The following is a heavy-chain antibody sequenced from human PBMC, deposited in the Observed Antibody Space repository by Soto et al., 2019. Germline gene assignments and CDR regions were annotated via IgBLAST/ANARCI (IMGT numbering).Heavy chain of an antibody. CDR2: INAGNGNT. Sequence: QVQLVQSGAEVKKPGASVKVSCKASGYTFTSYAMHWVRQAPGQRLEWMGWINAGNGNTKYSQMFQGRVTITRDTSASTAYMELSSLRSEDTAVYYCASSYYYDSSGDSSLSYYYGMDVWGQGTTVTVSS. CDR1: GYTFTSYA. J-gene: IGHJ6*02. CDR3: ASSYYYDSSGDSSLSYYYGMDV. V-gene: IGHV1-3*01. D-gene: IGHD3-22*01.